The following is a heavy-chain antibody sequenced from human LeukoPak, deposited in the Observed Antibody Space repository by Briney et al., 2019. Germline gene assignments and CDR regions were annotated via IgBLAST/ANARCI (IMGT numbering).Heavy chain of an antibody. Sequence: SETLSLTCTVSGGSISGSSYYWGWIRQPPGKGLEWIGSIYYSGSTYYNPSLKSRVTISLDTSRNQFSLRLSPVTAADTADYYCARAQGNGLIDFWGQGTLVTVSS. CDR1: GGSISGSSYY. V-gene: IGHV4-39*01. J-gene: IGHJ4*02. CDR2: IYYSGST. D-gene: IGHD3/OR15-3a*01. CDR3: ARAQGNGLIDF.